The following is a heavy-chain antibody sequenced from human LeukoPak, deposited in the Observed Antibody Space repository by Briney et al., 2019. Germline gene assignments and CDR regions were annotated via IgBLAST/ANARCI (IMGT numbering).Heavy chain of an antibody. J-gene: IGHJ4*02. D-gene: IGHD4-17*01. CDR3: ARGPSYGDYVDYLDY. CDR1: GFTFSRHW. CDR2: IKQDETPR. Sequence: GGSLRLSCEASGFTFSRHWMNWVRRAPGKGLEWVASIKQDETPRYNVDPVKGRFTISRDNAKNSLYLQLNSLRADDTSVYYCARGPSYGDYVDYLDYWGRGTLVTVSS. V-gene: IGHV3-7*01.